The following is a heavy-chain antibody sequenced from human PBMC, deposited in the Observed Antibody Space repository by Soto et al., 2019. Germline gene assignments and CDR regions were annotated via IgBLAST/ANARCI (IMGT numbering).Heavy chain of an antibody. CDR1: GLTFSTYS. Sequence: EVQVVESGGGLVQPGGSLRLSCAASGLTFSTYSMNWVRQAPGKGLEWVSYISSSSGTKYYADSVKGRFTISRDNAKNSLYLQMNSLRDEDTAMYSCARDPLASYADSSDLGLWGQGTLVIVSA. J-gene: IGHJ1*01. D-gene: IGHD3-22*01. CDR2: ISSSSGTK. CDR3: ARDPLASYADSSDLGL. V-gene: IGHV3-48*02.